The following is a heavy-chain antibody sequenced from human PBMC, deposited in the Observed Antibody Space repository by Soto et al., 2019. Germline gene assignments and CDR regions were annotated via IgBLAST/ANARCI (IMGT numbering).Heavy chain of an antibody. V-gene: IGHV1-18*01. CDR3: ARDLVVVVDATYYYYGMEV. Sequence: ASVKVSCKASGYTYTSYGISWVRQAPGQGLEWMGWISAYHGNTNYAQKLQGRVTMTTDTATSTAYMELRSLRSDDTAVYYWARDLVVVVDATYYYYGMEVWGQGTTVTVSS. D-gene: IGHD2-15*01. CDR1: GYTYTSYG. CDR2: ISAYHGNT. J-gene: IGHJ6*02.